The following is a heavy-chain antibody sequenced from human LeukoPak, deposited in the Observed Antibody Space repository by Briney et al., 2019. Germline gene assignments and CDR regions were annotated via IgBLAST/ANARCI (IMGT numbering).Heavy chain of an antibody. Sequence: ASVTVSCKASGGTFSSYTISWVRQAPGQGLEWMGRIIPILGIANYAQKFQGRVTITADKSTSTAYMELSSLRSEDTAVYYCASGLQLWLLHYYYGMDVWGQGTTVTVSS. CDR3: ASGLQLWLLHYYYGMDV. J-gene: IGHJ6*02. V-gene: IGHV1-69*02. D-gene: IGHD5-18*01. CDR2: IIPILGIA. CDR1: GGTFSSYT.